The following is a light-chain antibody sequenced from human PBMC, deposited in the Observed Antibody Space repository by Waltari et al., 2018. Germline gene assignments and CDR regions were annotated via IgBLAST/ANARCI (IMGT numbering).Light chain of an antibody. CDR3: QQYNTYPRT. Sequence: DIQMTQSPSTLSASVGDRVTIICRASQSISTWLAWYQQKPGKAPKLLIYKASTVERGVPSRFSGGGSGTEFTLTINSLQPDDFATYYCQQYNTYPRTFGQGTKVEIK. J-gene: IGKJ1*01. CDR2: KAS. CDR1: QSISTW. V-gene: IGKV1-5*03.